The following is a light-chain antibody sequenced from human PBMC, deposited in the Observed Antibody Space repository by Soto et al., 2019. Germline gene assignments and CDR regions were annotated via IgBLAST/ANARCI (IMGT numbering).Light chain of an antibody. CDR2: GAS. V-gene: IGKV3-15*01. CDR3: QQYNNWPRAT. J-gene: IGKJ4*01. Sequence: EIVMTQSPATLSVSPGGRATLSCRASQSISDTLAWYQQKPGQAPRLLIYGASRRATGFPARFSGSGSGTDFTLTISSLQSEDSAIYYCQQYNNWPRATFGGGTKVDIK. CDR1: QSISDT.